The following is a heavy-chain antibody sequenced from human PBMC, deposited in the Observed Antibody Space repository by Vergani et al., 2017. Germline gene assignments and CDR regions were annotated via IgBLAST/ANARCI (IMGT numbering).Heavy chain of an antibody. V-gene: IGHV4-31*03. J-gene: IGHJ3*02. CDR2: TYYSGST. Sequence: QVQLQESGPGLVKPSQTLSLTCTVSGGSISSGGYYWSWIRQHPGKGLEWIGYTYYSGSTYYHPSLHSRVTISVDTSKNQFSLKFSSVTAADTSVYYCARGGHVLLDAFDIWGQGTMVTVSS. D-gene: IGHD2-21*01. CDR1: GGSISSGGYY. CDR3: ARGGHVLLDAFDI.